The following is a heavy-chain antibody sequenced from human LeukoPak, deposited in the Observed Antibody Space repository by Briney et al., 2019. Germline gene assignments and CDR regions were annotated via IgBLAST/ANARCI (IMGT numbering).Heavy chain of an antibody. Sequence: ASVKVSCKASGYTFTSYYMHWVRQAPGQGLEWMGIINPSGGSTSYAQKFQGRVTMTRDTSTTTVYMELYSLRSDDTAVYFCARAIDYGGPNPAFDYWGQGTLVTVSS. J-gene: IGHJ4*02. D-gene: IGHD4-23*01. CDR1: GYTFTSYY. CDR2: INPSGGST. CDR3: ARAIDYGGPNPAFDY. V-gene: IGHV1-46*01.